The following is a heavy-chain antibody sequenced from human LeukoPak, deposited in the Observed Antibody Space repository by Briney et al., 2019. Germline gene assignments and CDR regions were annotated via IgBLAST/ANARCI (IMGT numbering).Heavy chain of an antibody. CDR3: CGSGWFAGPFGY. V-gene: IGHV1-69*13. CDR1: GYTFKTHA. Sequence: ASVKVSCKASGYTFKTHAIAWVRQAPGQGLEWMGVIIPAFGTANPAQKFQGRVTITADEFANTAYMELSSLTSEDTAVYYCCGSGWFAGPFGYWGQGALVTVSS. J-gene: IGHJ4*02. CDR2: IIPAFGTA. D-gene: IGHD6-19*01.